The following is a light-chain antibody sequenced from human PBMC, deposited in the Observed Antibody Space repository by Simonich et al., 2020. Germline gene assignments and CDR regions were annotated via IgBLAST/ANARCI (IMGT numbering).Light chain of an antibody. Sequence: DIVMTQSPLSLPVTPGEPASISCRSSQSLLHSNGYNSLAWYLQKPGQSPQLLIYLGANRASGVPDRFSGRGSGTDFTLKISRVEAEDVGVYYCMQALQTPYTFGQGTKLEIK. CDR1: QSLLHSNGYNS. CDR3: MQALQTPYT. V-gene: IGKV2-28*01. CDR2: LGA. J-gene: IGKJ2*01.